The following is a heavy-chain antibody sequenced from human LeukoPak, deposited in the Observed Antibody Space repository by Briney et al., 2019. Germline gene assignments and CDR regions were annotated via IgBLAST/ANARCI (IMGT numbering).Heavy chain of an antibody. CDR1: GGSFSGYY. J-gene: IGHJ4*02. V-gene: IGHV4-34*01. CDR2: INHSGST. Sequence: SETLSLTCAVYGGSFSGYYWSWIRQPPGKELEWIGEINHSGSTNYNPSLKSRVTISVDTSKNQFSLKLSSVTAADTAVYYCARGYSYVWDFDYWGQGTLVTVSS. D-gene: IGHD5-18*01. CDR3: ARGYSYVWDFDY.